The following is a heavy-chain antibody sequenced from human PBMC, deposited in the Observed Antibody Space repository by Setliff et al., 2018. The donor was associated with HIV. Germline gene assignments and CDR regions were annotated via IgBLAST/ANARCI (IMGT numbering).Heavy chain of an antibody. D-gene: IGHD1-26*01. J-gene: IGHJ4*02. CDR2: ISGCNADT. V-gene: IGHV1-18*01. CDR3: ARDGGYNDRSDFFDY. CDR1: GYTFSNYG. Sequence: GASVKVSCKASGYTFSNYGVHWVRQAPGQGLEWMGWISGCNADTDYAQKFQGRVTMTRDTSTNTLYMELSSLRSDDTAVYYCARDGGYNDRSDFFDYWGQGTLVTVSS.